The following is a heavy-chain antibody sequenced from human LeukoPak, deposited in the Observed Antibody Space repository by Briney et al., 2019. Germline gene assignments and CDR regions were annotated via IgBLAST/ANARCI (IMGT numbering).Heavy chain of an antibody. CDR2: IFHTGST. J-gene: IGHJ4*02. D-gene: IGHD6-13*01. Sequence: SETLSLTCTVSGYSISSGYYWAWIRQPPGKGLEWIGSIFHTGSTYHNPSLKSRVAISVDTSKNQFSLKLNSVTAADTAVYYCARDHSSSSEDYWGQGTLVTVSS. CDR3: ARDHSSSSEDY. V-gene: IGHV4-38-2*02. CDR1: GYSISSGYY.